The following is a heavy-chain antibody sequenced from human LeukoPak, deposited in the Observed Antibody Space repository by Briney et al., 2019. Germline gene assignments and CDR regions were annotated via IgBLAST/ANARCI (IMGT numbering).Heavy chain of an antibody. J-gene: IGHJ5*02. CDR1: GDSVSSNSVT. Sequence: SQTLSLTCAISGDSVSSNSVTWNWIRQSPSRGLEWLGRTYYRSTWYNDYAVSVRGRITVNPDTSKNQFSLQLNSVTPDDTAVYYCARGPSTYYDFWSGYNWFDPWGQGTLVTVSS. CDR3: ARGPSTYYDFWSGYNWFDP. V-gene: IGHV6-1*01. D-gene: IGHD3-3*01. CDR2: TYYRSTWYN.